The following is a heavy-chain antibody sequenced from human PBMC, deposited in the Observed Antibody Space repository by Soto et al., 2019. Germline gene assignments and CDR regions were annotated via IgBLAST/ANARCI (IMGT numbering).Heavy chain of an antibody. CDR1: GYSFTSYW. Sequence: PGESLKISCKGSGYSFTSYWIGWVRQMPGKGLEWMGIIYPGDSDTRYSPSFQGQVTISADKSINSVYLQWSSLKASDTATYYCARLGFNYDFLRGDYNVHNHYGIDGWGPGTTVTLSS. V-gene: IGHV5-51*01. D-gene: IGHD3-3*01. J-gene: IGHJ6*02. CDR3: ARLGFNYDFLRGDYNVHNHYGIDG. CDR2: IYPGDSDT.